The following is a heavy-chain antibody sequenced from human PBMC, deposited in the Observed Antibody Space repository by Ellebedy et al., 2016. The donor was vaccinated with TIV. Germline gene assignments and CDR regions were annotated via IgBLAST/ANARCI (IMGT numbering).Heavy chain of an antibody. J-gene: IGHJ3*02. CDR2: ISVDGRAV. V-gene: IGHV3-30*03. D-gene: IGHD6-19*01. CDR1: GFTFSDSV. Sequence: GGSLRLXXVGFGFTFSDSVMHWVRQDPGKGLDWVAGISVDGRAVHYPDSVKGRFTISRDNVQNTVYLQMNSLRLEDTAVYYCVRGWYSSGHCDVFAMWGQGTVVTVSS. CDR3: VRGWYSSGHCDVFAM.